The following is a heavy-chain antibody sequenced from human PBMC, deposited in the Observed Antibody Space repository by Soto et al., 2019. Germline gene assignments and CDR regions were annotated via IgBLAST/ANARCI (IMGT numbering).Heavy chain of an antibody. CDR3: TNNLDY. D-gene: IGHD1-1*01. CDR2: IKSKTDGGTT. CDR1: DFSLNNAW. Sequence: GGSLRLSCAASDFSLNNAWMNWVRQAPGKGPEWVGRIKSKTDGGTTDYGAAVKGRFTISRDDSKNELYLQMNSLKSEDTAIYYCTNNLDYWGQGTLVTVSS. V-gene: IGHV3-15*07. J-gene: IGHJ4*02.